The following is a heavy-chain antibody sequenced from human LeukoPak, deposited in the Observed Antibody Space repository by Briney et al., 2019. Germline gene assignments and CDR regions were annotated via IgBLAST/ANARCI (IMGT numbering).Heavy chain of an antibody. CDR3: ARDHRSGYDSRWFDP. CDR1: GFNFSSYS. D-gene: IGHD5-12*01. Sequence: GSLRLSCAASGFNFSSYSINLVRQAPGKGLEWVSSISSSSSYIYYADSVKGRFTISGDNAKNSLCLQMNSLRAEDTAVYYCARDHRSGYDSRWFDPWGQGTLVTVSS. CDR2: ISSSSSYI. J-gene: IGHJ5*02. V-gene: IGHV3-21*01.